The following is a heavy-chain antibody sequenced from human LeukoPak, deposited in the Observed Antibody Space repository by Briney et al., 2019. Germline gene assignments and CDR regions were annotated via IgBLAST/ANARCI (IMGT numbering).Heavy chain of an antibody. J-gene: IGHJ4*02. CDR3: VTYYYGSGSYRTWHY. Sequence: GASVKVSCKASGYTFTGYYMHWVRQAPGRGLEWMGWINPNSGGTNYAQKFQGRVTMTRDTSISTAYMELSRLRSDDTAVYYCVTYYYGSGSYRTWHYWGQGTLVTVSS. CDR1: GYTFTGYY. D-gene: IGHD3-10*01. CDR2: INPNSGGT. V-gene: IGHV1-2*02.